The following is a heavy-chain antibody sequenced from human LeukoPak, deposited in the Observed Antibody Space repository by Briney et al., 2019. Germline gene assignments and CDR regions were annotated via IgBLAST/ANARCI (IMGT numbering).Heavy chain of an antibody. CDR2: ISSSSSYI. Sequence: GGSLRLSCAASGFTFSSYSMTWVRQAPGKGLEWVSSISSSSSYIYYADSVKGRFTISRDNAKNSLYLQMNSLRAEDTAVYYCASRVTTDYYYYYGMDVWGQGTTVTVSS. J-gene: IGHJ6*02. V-gene: IGHV3-21*01. CDR3: ASRVTTDYYYYYGMDV. CDR1: GFTFSSYS. D-gene: IGHD4-17*01.